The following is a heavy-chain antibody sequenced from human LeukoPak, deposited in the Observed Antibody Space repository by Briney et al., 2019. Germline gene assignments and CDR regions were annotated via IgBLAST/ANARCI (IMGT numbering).Heavy chain of an antibody. Sequence: SQTLSLTCTVSGGSISSGDYYWRWSRQPPGKGLEWIGYIYYSGSTYYNPSPKSRVTISVNTAKTQFSLKRSSVTAVDTAVYYCASHFYGSGSWAFDYWGQGTMVTVSS. CDR2: IYYSGST. D-gene: IGHD3-10*01. CDR1: GGSISSGDYY. CDR3: ASHFYGSGSWAFDY. J-gene: IGHJ4*02. V-gene: IGHV4-30-4*01.